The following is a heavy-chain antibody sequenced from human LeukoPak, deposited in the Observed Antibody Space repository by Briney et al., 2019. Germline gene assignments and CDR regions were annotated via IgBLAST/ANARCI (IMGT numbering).Heavy chain of an antibody. CDR2: INHSGST. D-gene: IGHD3-10*01. CDR3: ARGRLLLWFGELLQKNWFDP. Sequence: KPSETLSLTCAVYGGSFSGYYWSWIRQPPGKGLEWIGVINHSGSTNYNPSLKSRVTISVDTSKNQFSLKLSSVTAADTAVYYCARGRLLLWFGELLQKNWFDPWGQGTLVTVSS. V-gene: IGHV4-34*01. J-gene: IGHJ5*02. CDR1: GGSFSGYY.